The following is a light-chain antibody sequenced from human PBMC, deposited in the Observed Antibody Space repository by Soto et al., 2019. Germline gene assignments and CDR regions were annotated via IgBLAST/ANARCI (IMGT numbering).Light chain of an antibody. J-gene: IGKJ4*01. CDR3: QKYNSAPLT. V-gene: IGKV1-27*01. CDR2: ATS. CDR1: QGIAPY. Sequence: DVQMTQSPSSLSAFVGDGVTITCRASQGIAPYLAWFQQKPGKVPKLLIYATSTLQSGVPSRFSGSGSGTDFTLTINSLQPEDVGTYYCQKYNSAPLTFGRGTKVEIK.